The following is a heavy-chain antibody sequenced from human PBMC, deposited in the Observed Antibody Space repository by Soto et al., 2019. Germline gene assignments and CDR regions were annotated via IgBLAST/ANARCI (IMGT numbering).Heavy chain of an antibody. CDR2: ISYDGSNK. Sequence: GGSLRLSCAASGFTFSSYGMHWVRQAPGKGLEWVAVISYDGSNKYYADSVKGRFTISRDNSKNTLYLQMNSLRAEDTAVYYCAKNWGQQLVDWFDPWGQGTLVTVSS. V-gene: IGHV3-30*18. CDR3: AKNWGQQLVDWFDP. J-gene: IGHJ5*02. D-gene: IGHD6-13*01. CDR1: GFTFSSYG.